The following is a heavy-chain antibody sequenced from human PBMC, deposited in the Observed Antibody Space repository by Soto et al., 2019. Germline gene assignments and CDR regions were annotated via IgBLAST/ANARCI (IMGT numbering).Heavy chain of an antibody. CDR1: GYTFTSYG. CDR2: ISAYNGNT. D-gene: IGHD1-26*01. J-gene: IGHJ6*02. V-gene: IGHV1-18*04. CDR3: ASRRPPYSGSYYYGMDV. Sequence: AAEKVSCKASGYTFTSYGISWVRQAPGQGLEWMGWISAYNGNTNYAQKLQGRVTMTTDTSTSTAYMELRSLRSDDTAVYYCASRRPPYSGSYYYGMDVWGQGTTVTVSS.